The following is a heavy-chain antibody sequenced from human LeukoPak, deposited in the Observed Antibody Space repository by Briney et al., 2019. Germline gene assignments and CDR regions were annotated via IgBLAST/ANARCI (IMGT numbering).Heavy chain of an antibody. Sequence: SETLSLTCAVYGGSFSGYYWSWIRQPPGKGLEWIGEINHSGSTNYNPSLKSRVTISVDTSKNQFSLKLSSVTAADTAVYYCARLRIGYYYYYMDVWGKGTRSPSP. CDR2: INHSGST. V-gene: IGHV4-34*01. J-gene: IGHJ6*03. D-gene: IGHD5-12*01. CDR3: ARLRIGYYYYYMDV. CDR1: GGSFSGYY.